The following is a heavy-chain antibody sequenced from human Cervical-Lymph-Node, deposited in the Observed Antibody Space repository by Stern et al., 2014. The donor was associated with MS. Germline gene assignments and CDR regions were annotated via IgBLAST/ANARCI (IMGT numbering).Heavy chain of an antibody. CDR1: GASISSGTSY. Sequence: QVQLQESGPGLVKPSQTLSLTCTVSGASISSGTSYWSWIRQPAGGGLEWIGRLHARGATAFNPSLQRRVTIAGEPSKNQFSLNLNSVTAADTAVYYCARGHWELLGNNYFDSWGQGTLVTVSS. CDR2: LHARGAT. J-gene: IGHJ4*02. D-gene: IGHD1-26*01. V-gene: IGHV4-61*02. CDR3: ARGHWELLGNNYFDS.